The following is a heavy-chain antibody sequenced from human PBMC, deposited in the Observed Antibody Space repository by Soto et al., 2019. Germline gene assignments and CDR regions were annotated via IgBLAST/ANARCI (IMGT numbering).Heavy chain of an antibody. CDR1: GYIFTGYY. Sequence: ASVKVSCKASGYIFTGYYMHWVRQAPGQGLEWMGWINPNSGGTNYAQKFQGWVTMTRDTSISTAYMELSRLRSDDTAVYYCARELGSAIRTGTRGFDPWGQGTLVTVSS. J-gene: IGHJ5*02. V-gene: IGHV1-2*04. CDR3: ARELGSAIRTGTRGFDP. D-gene: IGHD1-1*01. CDR2: INPNSGGT.